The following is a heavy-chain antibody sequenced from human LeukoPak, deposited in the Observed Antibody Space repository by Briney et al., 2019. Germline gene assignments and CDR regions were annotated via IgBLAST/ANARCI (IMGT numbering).Heavy chain of an antibody. Sequence: PSETLSLTCNVSGGSMSNIYYWGWIRQPPGKGLEWIGNIFYSGSTYYNPSLKSRVTISVDTSKNQFSLKLSSVTAADTAVYYCARHYGDYGFDPWGQGTLVTVSS. CDR2: IFYSGST. CDR3: ARHYGDYGFDP. CDR1: GGSMSNIYY. V-gene: IGHV4-39*07. J-gene: IGHJ5*02. D-gene: IGHD4-17*01.